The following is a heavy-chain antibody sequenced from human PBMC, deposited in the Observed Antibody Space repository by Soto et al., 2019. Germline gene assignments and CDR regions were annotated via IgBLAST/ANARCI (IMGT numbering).Heavy chain of an antibody. Sequence: ASVKVSCKASGGTFSSDAISWVRQAPGQGLEWMGWINTYNGNTNHAQKLQGRVTMTTDTSTSTAYMELRSLRSDDTAVYYCARGVGSGTYYNQYNWFDPWGQGTLVTVSS. CDR2: INTYNGNT. V-gene: IGHV1-18*01. CDR3: ARGVGSGTYYNQYNWFDP. CDR1: GGTFSSDA. J-gene: IGHJ5*02. D-gene: IGHD3-10*01.